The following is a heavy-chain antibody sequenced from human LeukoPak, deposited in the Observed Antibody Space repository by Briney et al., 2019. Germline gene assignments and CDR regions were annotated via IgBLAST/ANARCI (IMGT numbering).Heavy chain of an antibody. CDR3: AKDVGYYDSSGYFDY. J-gene: IGHJ4*02. Sequence: PGGSLRLSCAASGFTFSSYGMHWVRQAPGKGLEWVAVISYDGSNKYYADSVKGRFTISRDNSKNTLYLQMNSLRAEDTAVYYCAKDVGYYDSSGYFDYWGQGTLVTVSS. CDR1: GFTFSSYG. D-gene: IGHD3-22*01. V-gene: IGHV3-30*18. CDR2: ISYDGSNK.